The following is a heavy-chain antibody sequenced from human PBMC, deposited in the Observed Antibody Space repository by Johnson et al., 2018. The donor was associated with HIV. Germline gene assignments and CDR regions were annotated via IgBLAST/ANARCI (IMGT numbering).Heavy chain of an antibody. D-gene: IGHD1-26*01. Sequence: VQLVESGGGVVQPGRSLRLSCAASGFTFSRYWMHWVRQAPGKGLVWVSRINSDGSSTSYADSVKGRFTISRDNSKNTLSLQMNSPRVDDTAIYYCARVRAGRENAFDIWGQGTMVTVSS. CDR1: GFTFSRYW. V-gene: IGHV3-74*02. CDR3: ARVRAGRENAFDI. J-gene: IGHJ3*02. CDR2: INSDGSST.